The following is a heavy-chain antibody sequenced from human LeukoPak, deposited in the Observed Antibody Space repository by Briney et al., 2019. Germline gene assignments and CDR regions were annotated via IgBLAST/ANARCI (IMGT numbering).Heavy chain of an antibody. CDR3: ARGRWIAVAGAYYFDY. CDR1: GGSFSGYY. J-gene: IGHJ4*02. D-gene: IGHD6-19*01. V-gene: IGHV4-34*01. Sequence: SETLSLTCAVYGGSFSGYYWSWIRQPPGKGLEWIGEINHSGSTNYNPSLKSRVSISVDTSKNQFSLNLSSVTAADTAVYYCARGRWIAVAGAYYFDYWGQGTLVTVSS. CDR2: INHSGST.